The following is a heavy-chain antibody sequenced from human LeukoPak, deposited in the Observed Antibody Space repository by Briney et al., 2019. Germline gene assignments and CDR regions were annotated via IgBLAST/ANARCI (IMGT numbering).Heavy chain of an antibody. CDR1: GGSFSGYY. Sequence: SETLSLTCAVYGGSFSGYYWSWIRQPPGKGLEWIGEINHSGSTNYNPSLKSRVTISVDTSKNQFSLKLSSVTAADTAVYYCIRLGIATAGSDYWGQGTLVTVSS. J-gene: IGHJ4*02. D-gene: IGHD6-13*01. V-gene: IGHV4-34*03. CDR2: INHSGST. CDR3: IRLGIATAGSDY.